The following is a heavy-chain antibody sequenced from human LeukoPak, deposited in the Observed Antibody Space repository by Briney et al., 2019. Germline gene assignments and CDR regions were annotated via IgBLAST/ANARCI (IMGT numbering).Heavy chain of an antibody. CDR2: LYTSGST. CDR1: GGSISSYY. D-gene: IGHD3-10*01. V-gene: IGHV4-4*07. Sequence: KASETLSLTCTVSGGSISSYYWSWIRQPAGKGLEWVGRLYTSGSTNYNPSLKSRVTISVDTSKNQFSLKLSSVTAADTAVYYCARGPTMVRGVSIIMVPFDIWGQGTMVTVSS. CDR3: ARGPTMVRGVSIIMVPFDI. J-gene: IGHJ3*02.